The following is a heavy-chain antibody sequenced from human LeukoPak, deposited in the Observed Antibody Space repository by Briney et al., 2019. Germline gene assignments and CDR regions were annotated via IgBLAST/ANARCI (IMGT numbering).Heavy chain of an antibody. V-gene: IGHV3-23*01. CDR1: GVTFSSYA. Sequence: GGSLRLSCAASGVTFSSYAMTWVRQAPGKGLEWVSAISGSGGITYYADSVKGRFTISRDNSKITLYLQMNNLRAEDTAVYYCAKCYYDSSGYLDYWGKGTLVTVSS. D-gene: IGHD3-22*01. CDR2: ISGSGGIT. J-gene: IGHJ4*02. CDR3: AKCYYDSSGYLDY.